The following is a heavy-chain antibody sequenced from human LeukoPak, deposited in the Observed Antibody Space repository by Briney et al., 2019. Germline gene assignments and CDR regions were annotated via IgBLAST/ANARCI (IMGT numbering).Heavy chain of an antibody. CDR1: GFTFSTYA. CDR3: AKERGGGWPLDY. Sequence: GGSLRLSCVASGFTFSTYAMSWVRQAPGKGLEWVSGISNSGGATYYADSVKGRFTVSRDNSRNTLYLQVDSLRAEDTALYYCAKERGGGWPLDYWGEGTLVTVSS. CDR2: ISNSGGAT. D-gene: IGHD6-19*01. J-gene: IGHJ4*02. V-gene: IGHV3-23*01.